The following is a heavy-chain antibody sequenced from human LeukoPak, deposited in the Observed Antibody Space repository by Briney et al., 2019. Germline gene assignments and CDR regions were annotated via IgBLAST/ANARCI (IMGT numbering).Heavy chain of an antibody. J-gene: IGHJ3*02. Sequence: PGRSLRLSCAASGFTLDDYAMHWVRQAPGKGLEWVSGISWNSGSIGYADSVKGRFTISRDNAKNSLYLQMNSLRAEDMALYYCAKDYGSGSGTSDAFDIWGQGTMVTVSS. D-gene: IGHD1-26*01. CDR1: GFTLDDYA. CDR3: AKDYGSGSGTSDAFDI. V-gene: IGHV3-9*03. CDR2: ISWNSGSI.